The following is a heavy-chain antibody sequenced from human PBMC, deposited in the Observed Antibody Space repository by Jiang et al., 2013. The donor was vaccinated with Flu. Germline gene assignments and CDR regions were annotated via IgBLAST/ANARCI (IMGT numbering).Heavy chain of an antibody. Sequence: GAEVKKPGSSVKVSCKASGGTFSSYAISWVRQAPGQGLEWMGRIIPILGIANYAQKFQGRVTITADKSTSTAYMELSSLRSEDTAVYYCARPTFQPSIAARREAFDIWGQGTMVTVSS. CDR2: IIPILGIA. V-gene: IGHV1-69*04. CDR1: GGTFSSYA. CDR3: ARPTFQPSIAARREAFDI. D-gene: IGHD6-6*01. J-gene: IGHJ3*02.